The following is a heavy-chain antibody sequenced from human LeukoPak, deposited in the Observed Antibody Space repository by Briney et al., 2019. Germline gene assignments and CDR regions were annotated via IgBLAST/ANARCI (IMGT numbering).Heavy chain of an antibody. CDR3: ARRAGAYSHPYDY. CDR2: IYSGGST. CDR1: GFTVSSNY. D-gene: IGHD4/OR15-4a*01. Sequence: GGSLRLSCAASGFTVSSNYMSWVRQAPGKGLEWVSIIYSGGSTYYADSVKGRFTISRDNSKNTLYLQMNSMRAEDTAVYYCARRAGAYSHPYDYWGQGTLVTVSS. V-gene: IGHV3-66*04. J-gene: IGHJ4*02.